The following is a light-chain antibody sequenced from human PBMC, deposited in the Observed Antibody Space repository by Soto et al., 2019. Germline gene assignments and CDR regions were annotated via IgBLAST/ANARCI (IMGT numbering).Light chain of an antibody. Sequence: QLVLTQSPSASASLGASVKLTCTLSSGHSSYAIEWHQQQPEKGPRHLMKLNSDGRHSQGDGIPVRFSGSSSGAERYLTISSLQSEDEADYYCQTWGTSIPNVVFGGGTKLTVL. J-gene: IGLJ2*01. CDR3: QTWGTSIPNVV. CDR1: SGHSSYA. V-gene: IGLV4-69*01. CDR2: LNSDGRH.